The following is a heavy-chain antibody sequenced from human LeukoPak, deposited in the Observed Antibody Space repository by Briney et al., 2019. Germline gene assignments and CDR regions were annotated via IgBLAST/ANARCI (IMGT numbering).Heavy chain of an antibody. J-gene: IGHJ5*02. CDR1: GYTFTSYY. CDR2: FDPEDGET. D-gene: IGHD3-16*01. V-gene: IGHV1-24*01. Sequence: ASVKVSCKASGYTFTSYYMHWVRQAPGKGLEWMGGFDPEDGETIYAQKFQGRVTMTEDTSTDTAYMELSSLRSEDTAVYYCTPTFPQNFNWFDPWGQGTLVTVSS. CDR3: TPTFPQNFNWFDP.